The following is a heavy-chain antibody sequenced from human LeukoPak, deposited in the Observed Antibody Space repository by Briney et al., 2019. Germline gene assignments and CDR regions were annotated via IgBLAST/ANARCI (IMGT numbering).Heavy chain of an antibody. CDR2: INPNSGGT. Sequence: ASVKVSCKASGYTFTDYYMHWVRQAPGQGLEWMGWINPNSGGTNYAQKFQGRVTMTRDTSISTAYMELSRLRSDDTAVYYCARGRIGYCSGGSCYFYWGQGTLVTVSS. CDR3: ARGRIGYCSGGSCYFY. J-gene: IGHJ4*02. V-gene: IGHV1-2*02. D-gene: IGHD2-15*01. CDR1: GYTFTDYY.